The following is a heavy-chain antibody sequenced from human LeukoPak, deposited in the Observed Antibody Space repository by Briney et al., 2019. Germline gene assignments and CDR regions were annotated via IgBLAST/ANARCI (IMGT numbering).Heavy chain of an antibody. V-gene: IGHV4-34*01. CDR1: GGSFSGYY. D-gene: IGHD3-22*01. CDR2: INHSGST. J-gene: IGHJ4*02. CDR3: ARRGSYGYYYHFDY. Sequence: PSETLSLTCAVYGGSFSGYYWSWIRQPPGKGLEWIGEINHSGSTNYNPSLKSRVTISIDTSKNQFSLKLSSVTAADTAVYYCARRGSYGYYYHFDYWGQGTLVTVSS.